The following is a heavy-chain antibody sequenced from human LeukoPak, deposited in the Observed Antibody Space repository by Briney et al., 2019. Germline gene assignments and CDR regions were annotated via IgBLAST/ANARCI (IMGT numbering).Heavy chain of an antibody. Sequence: SETLSLTCAVSGGSISSGGYSWSWIRQPPGKGLEWIVYIYHSGSTYYNPSLKSRVTISVDRSKNQFSLKLSSVTAADTAVYYCARGIVVVPAAKVGHAFDIWGQGTMVTVSS. J-gene: IGHJ3*02. V-gene: IGHV4-30-2*01. D-gene: IGHD2-2*01. CDR1: GGSISSGGYS. CDR2: IYHSGST. CDR3: ARGIVVVPAAKVGHAFDI.